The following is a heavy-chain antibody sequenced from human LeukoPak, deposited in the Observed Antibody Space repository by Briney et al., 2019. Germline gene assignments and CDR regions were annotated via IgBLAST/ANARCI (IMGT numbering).Heavy chain of an antibody. CDR3: AKAPHHFDWLLS. J-gene: IGHJ4*02. V-gene: IGHV3-13*01. CDR2: IGTAGDT. Sequence: GGSLRLSCAASGFTFSSYDMHWVRQATGKGLEWVSAIGTAGDTYYADSVKGRFTISRDNSKNTLYLQMNSLRAEDTAVYYCAKAPHHFDWLLSWGQGTLVTVSS. D-gene: IGHD3-9*01. CDR1: GFTFSSYD.